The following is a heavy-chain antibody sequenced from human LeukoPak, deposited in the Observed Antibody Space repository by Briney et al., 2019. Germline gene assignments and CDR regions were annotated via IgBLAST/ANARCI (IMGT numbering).Heavy chain of an antibody. J-gene: IGHJ4*02. CDR2: FDPEDGET. CDR1: GYTLTELS. V-gene: IGHV1-24*01. CDR3: ATASLGQQLWALDY. Sequence: ASVQVSCKVSGYTLTELSMHWVRQAPGKGLEWMGGFDPEDGETIYAQKFQGRVTMTEDTSTDTAYMELSSLRSEDTAVYCCATASLGQQLWALDYWGQGTLVTVSS. D-gene: IGHD6-13*01.